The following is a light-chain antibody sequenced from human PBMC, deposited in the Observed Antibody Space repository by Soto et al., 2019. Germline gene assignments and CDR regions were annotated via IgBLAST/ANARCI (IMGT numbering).Light chain of an antibody. V-gene: IGKV3-11*01. CDR2: DTY. Sequence: EIVSTQSPATLSWSAGERATLSCRASRSVSTYLAWYQHKPGQAPRLLLYDTYNRATGIPARFSGSGSGTAFTLTISSLEPEDFAVYYCQQRSNWPPITFGQGTRLEI. J-gene: IGKJ5*01. CDR3: QQRSNWPPIT. CDR1: RSVSTY.